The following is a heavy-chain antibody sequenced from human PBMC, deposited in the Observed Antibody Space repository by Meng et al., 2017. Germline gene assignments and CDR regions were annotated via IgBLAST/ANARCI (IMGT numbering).Heavy chain of an antibody. J-gene: IGHJ4*02. Sequence: SVKVSCKASGGTFSSYAISWVRQAPGQGLEWMGGIIPIFGTANYAQKFQGRVTITADKSTSTAYMELSSLRSEDTAVYYCARGVGFYDSSGYLKYYFDYWGQGTLVTVSS. CDR2: IIPIFGTA. V-gene: IGHV1-69*06. CDR3: ARGVGFYDSSGYLKYYFDY. CDR1: GGTFSSYA. D-gene: IGHD3-22*01.